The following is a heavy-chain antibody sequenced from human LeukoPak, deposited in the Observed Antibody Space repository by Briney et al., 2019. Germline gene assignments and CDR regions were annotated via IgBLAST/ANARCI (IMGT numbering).Heavy chain of an antibody. J-gene: IGHJ3*01. V-gene: IGHV3-23*01. CDR1: GFTFSGFV. D-gene: IGHD2-2*01. CDR2: ISGSGGST. CDR3: AKNHEHGRYAGFDF. Sequence: GGSLILSCAASGFTFSGFVISWVRQAPGKVPQWVADISGSGGSTYYADSVKGRFSASRDNSKNMVYLELNSLRAEDTAIYYCAKNHEHGRYAGFDFWAEGALVAVSS.